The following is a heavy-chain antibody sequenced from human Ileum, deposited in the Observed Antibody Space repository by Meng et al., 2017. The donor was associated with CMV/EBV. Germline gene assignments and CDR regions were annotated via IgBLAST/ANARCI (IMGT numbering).Heavy chain of an antibody. CDR1: GFTFSSYW. CDR2: INSDGSST. D-gene: IGHD6-13*01. J-gene: IGHJ3*02. V-gene: IGHV3-74*01. CDR3: AELHSSAFDI. Sequence: LSCADSGFTFSSYWMHWVRQAPGKGLVWVSRINSDGSSTNYADSVKGRFTISRDNAKNTLYLQMNSLRADDTAMYYCAELHSSAFDIWGQGTMVTVSS.